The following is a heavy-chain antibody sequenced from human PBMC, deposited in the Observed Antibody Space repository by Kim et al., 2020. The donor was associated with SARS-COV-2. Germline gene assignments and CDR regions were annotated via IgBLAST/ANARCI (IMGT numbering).Heavy chain of an antibody. CDR2: IYYSGST. CDR3: ASRGSGSYFYWYFDL. Sequence: SETLSLTCTVSGGSISSSSYYWGWIRQPPGKGLEWIGSIYYSGSTYYNPSLKSRVTISVDTSKNQFSLKLSSVTAADTAVYYCASRGSGSYFYWYFDLWGRGTLVTVSS. CDR1: GGSISSSSYY. J-gene: IGHJ2*01. D-gene: IGHD1-26*01. V-gene: IGHV4-39*01.